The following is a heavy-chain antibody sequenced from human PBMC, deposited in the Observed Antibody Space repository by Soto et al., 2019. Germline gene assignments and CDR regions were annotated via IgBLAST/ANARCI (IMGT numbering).Heavy chain of an antibody. CDR1: GGSISSYY. CDR2: IYYSGST. J-gene: IGHJ5*02. Sequence: SETLSLTCTVSGGSISSYYWSWIRQPPGKGLEWIGYIYYSGSTNYNPSLKSRVTISVDTSKNQFSLKLSSVTAADTAVYYWARAEDWFDPWRQGTLVTAPQ. V-gene: IGHV4-59*01. CDR3: ARAEDWFDP.